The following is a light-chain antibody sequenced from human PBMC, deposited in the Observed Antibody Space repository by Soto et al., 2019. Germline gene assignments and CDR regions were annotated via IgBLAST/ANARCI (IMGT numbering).Light chain of an antibody. CDR2: AVN. J-gene: IGLJ1*01. V-gene: IGLV2-8*01. CDR3: SSYAGSNNYV. CDR1: SSDVGGYQY. Sequence: QSVLTHPPSASGSPGQSVTISCTGTSSDVGGYQYVSWYQQYPGKAPKLMIYAVNKRPSGVPDRFSGSRSGNTASLTVSGLQAEDEADYYCSSYAGSNNYVFGTGTKVTAL.